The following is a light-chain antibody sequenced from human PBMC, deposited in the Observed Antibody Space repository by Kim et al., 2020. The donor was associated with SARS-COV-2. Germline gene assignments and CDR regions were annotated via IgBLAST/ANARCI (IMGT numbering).Light chain of an antibody. CDR2: QDS. CDR1: KLGDKY. CDR3: QAWDSSTEV. J-gene: IGLJ1*01. V-gene: IGLV3-1*01. Sequence: SYELTQPPSVSVSPGQTASITCSGDKLGDKYACWYQQKPGQSPVLVIYQDSKRPSGIPERFSGSNSGNTATLTISGTQAMDEADYYCQAWDSSTEVFRTG.